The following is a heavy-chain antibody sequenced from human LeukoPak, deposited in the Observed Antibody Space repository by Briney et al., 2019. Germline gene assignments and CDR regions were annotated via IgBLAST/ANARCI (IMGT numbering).Heavy chain of an antibody. CDR1: GFTFSSYN. J-gene: IGHJ6*03. CDR3: ARDQKNCSGGSCYSYWYYYYYMDV. CDR2: ISSSSDYI. V-gene: IGHV3-21*01. Sequence: GGSLRLSCAASGFTFSSYNMNWVRQAPGKGLEWVSSISSSSDYIYYADSVKGRFTISRDNAKNSLYLQMKSLRAEDTAVYYCARDQKNCSGGSCYSYWYYYYYMDVWGKGTTVTVSS. D-gene: IGHD2-15*01.